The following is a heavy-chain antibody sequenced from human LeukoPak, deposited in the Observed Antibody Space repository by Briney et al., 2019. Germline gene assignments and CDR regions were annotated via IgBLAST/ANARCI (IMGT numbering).Heavy chain of an antibody. Sequence: KPSETLSLTCTVSGGSISSAGHYWNWIRQHPGKGLEWIGYIYYSGSTYYNPPLKSRVTISVDTSKNQFSLKLSSVTAADTAVYYCARGDYYDSSGYTSPFNYWGQGTLVTVSS. CDR3: ARGDYYDSSGYTSPFNY. CDR1: GGSISSAGHY. J-gene: IGHJ4*02. CDR2: IYYSGST. V-gene: IGHV4-31*03. D-gene: IGHD3-22*01.